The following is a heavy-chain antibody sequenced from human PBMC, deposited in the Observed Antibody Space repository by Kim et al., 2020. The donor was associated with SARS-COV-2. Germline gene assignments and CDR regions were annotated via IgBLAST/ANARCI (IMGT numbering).Heavy chain of an antibody. J-gene: IGHJ3*02. D-gene: IGHD3-10*01. V-gene: IGHV3-21*01. Sequence: AASVKRRFAIPRDKAMNALYLQMNDLRAEDTAVYYCATSRPGSPFDIWGQGTMVTVSS. CDR3: ATSRPGSPFDI.